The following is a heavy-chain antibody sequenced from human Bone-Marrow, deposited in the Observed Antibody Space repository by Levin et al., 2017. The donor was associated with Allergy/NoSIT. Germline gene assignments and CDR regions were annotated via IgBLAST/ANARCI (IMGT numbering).Heavy chain of an antibody. CDR2: ISHDGVDK. J-gene: IGHJ5*02. D-gene: IGHD7-27*01. V-gene: IGHV3-30*18. CDR1: TVNFDTYG. Sequence: PGGSLRLSCVASTVNFDTYGMHWVRQAPGKGLEWVALISHDGVDKSYAKSVKGRFTISRDNSKNTVSLQMNTLRPADSAIYYCAKDFTGEDDTWGQGTLVTVSS. CDR3: AKDFTGEDDT.